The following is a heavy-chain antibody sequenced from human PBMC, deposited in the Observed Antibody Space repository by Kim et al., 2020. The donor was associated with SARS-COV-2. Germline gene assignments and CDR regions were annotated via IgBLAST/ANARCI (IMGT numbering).Heavy chain of an antibody. D-gene: IGHD6-19*01. CDR1: GFTFSSYA. J-gene: IGHJ4*02. Sequence: GGSLRLSCAASGFTFSSYAMSWVRQAPGKGLEWVSAISGSGGSTYYADSVKGRFTISRDNSKNTLYLQMNSLRAEDTAVYYCAKSQRGVLAVAGDFDYWGQGTLVTVSS. CDR2: ISGSGGST. V-gene: IGHV3-23*01. CDR3: AKSQRGVLAVAGDFDY.